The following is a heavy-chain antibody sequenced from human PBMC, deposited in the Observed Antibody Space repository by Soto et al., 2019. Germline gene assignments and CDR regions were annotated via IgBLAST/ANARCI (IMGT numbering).Heavy chain of an antibody. Sequence: QVQLQESGPGLVKPSQTLSLACTVSGGSISSGGYYWSWIRQHPGKGLWWIECIYYLGSTYYNPSLKSPVTISVDTSKKQCSLKLSAVTAEDTAVYYCAMFYMLRGVMSAFDIWGQGTMVTVSS. D-gene: IGHD3-10*01. CDR1: GGSISSGGYY. CDR3: AMFYMLRGVMSAFDI. V-gene: IGHV4-31*01. J-gene: IGHJ3*02. CDR2: IYYLGST.